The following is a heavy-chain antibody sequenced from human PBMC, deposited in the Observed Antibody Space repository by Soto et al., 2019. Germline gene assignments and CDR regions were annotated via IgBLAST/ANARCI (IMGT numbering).Heavy chain of an antibody. CDR1: GDSVSSNSAA. J-gene: IGHJ4*02. D-gene: IGHD3-3*01. CDR3: ARDYDFWSGYYLGGYLDY. Sequence: QSQTLSLTCAISGDSVSSNSAAWNWIRQSPSRGLEWLGRTYYRSKWYNDYVVSVKSRITINPDTSKNQFSLQLNSVTPEDTAVYYCARDYDFWSGYYLGGYLDYWGQGTLVTVSS. V-gene: IGHV6-1*01. CDR2: TYYRSKWYN.